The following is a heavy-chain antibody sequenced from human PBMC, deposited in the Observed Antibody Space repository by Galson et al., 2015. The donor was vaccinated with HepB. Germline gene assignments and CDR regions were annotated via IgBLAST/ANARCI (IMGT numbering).Heavy chain of an antibody. CDR3: ARGDCSSTSCYMLDY. CDR1: GFTFSSYW. CDR2: INSDGSST. J-gene: IGHJ4*02. V-gene: IGHV3-74*01. Sequence: SLRLSCAASGFTFSSYWMHWVRQAPGKGLVWVSRINSDGSSTSYADSVKGRFTISRDNAKNTLYLQMNSLRAEDTAVYYCARGDCSSTSCYMLDYWGQGTLVTVSS. D-gene: IGHD2-2*02.